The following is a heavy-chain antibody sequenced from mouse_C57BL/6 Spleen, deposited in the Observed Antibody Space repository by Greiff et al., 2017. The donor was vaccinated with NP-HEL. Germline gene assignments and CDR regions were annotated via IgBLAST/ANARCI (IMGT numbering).Heavy chain of an antibody. J-gene: IGHJ2*01. CDR2: IYPGSGNT. Sequence: QVQLKQSGAELVRPGASVKLSCKASGYTFTDYYINWVKQRPGQGLEWIARIYPGSGNTYYNEKFKGKATLTAEKSSSTAYMQLSSLTSEDSAVYFCAREALYYGVPFNWGQGTTLTVSS. D-gene: IGHD1-1*01. V-gene: IGHV1-76*01. CDR3: AREALYYGVPFN. CDR1: GYTFTDYY.